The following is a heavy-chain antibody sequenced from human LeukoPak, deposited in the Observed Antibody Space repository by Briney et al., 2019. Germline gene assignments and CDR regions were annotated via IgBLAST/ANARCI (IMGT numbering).Heavy chain of an antibody. Sequence: GGSLRLSCAASGFTFSSYSMKWVRPAPGKGLEWFSSISSSSSYIYYADSVKGRFTSSTANATNSLYLKMNSLRAEDTAVYYCARDECSSTSCFEYYYYGMDVWGQGTTVTVSS. V-gene: IGHV3-21*01. CDR2: ISSSSSYI. J-gene: IGHJ6*02. CDR1: GFTFSSYS. D-gene: IGHD2-2*01. CDR3: ARDECSSTSCFEYYYYGMDV.